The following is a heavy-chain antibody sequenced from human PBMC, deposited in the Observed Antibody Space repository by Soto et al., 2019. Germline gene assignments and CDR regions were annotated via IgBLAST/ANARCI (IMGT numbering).Heavy chain of an antibody. CDR3: AKYSRGGHSGYDYGFDY. Sequence: EVQLLESGGGLVQPGGSLRLSCAASGFTFSSYAMSWVRQAPGKGLEWVSGISGSGGSTYYADSVKGRFTISRDNSKNTLYLQMNSLRAEDTAVYYCAKYSRGGHSGYDYGFDYWGQGTLVTVSS. D-gene: IGHD5-12*01. V-gene: IGHV3-23*01. CDR1: GFTFSSYA. CDR2: ISGSGGST. J-gene: IGHJ4*02.